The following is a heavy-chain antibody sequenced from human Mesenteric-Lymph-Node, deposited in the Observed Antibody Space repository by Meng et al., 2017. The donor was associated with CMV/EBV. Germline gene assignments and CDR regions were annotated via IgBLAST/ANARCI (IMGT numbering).Heavy chain of an antibody. CDR1: GFTFDDYA. Sequence: SLKISCAASGFTFDDYAMHWVRQAPGKGLEWVSGISWNSGSIGYADSEKGRFTISRDNSKNTLYLQMNSLRAEDTAVYYCAKTLMNIVVVPAALAGSAGGLFDYWGQGTLVTVSS. CDR2: ISWNSGSI. CDR3: AKTLMNIVVVPAALAGSAGGLFDY. V-gene: IGHV3-9*01. J-gene: IGHJ4*02. D-gene: IGHD2-2*01.